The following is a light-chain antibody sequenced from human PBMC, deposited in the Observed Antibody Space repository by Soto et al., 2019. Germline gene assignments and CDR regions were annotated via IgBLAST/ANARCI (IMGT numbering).Light chain of an antibody. CDR2: DVS. V-gene: IGLV2-14*01. CDR3: SSYTSSSTLVV. CDR1: SSDVGDYNY. Sequence: QSVLTQPASVSGSPGQSITISCTGTSSDVGDYNYVSWYQQHPGKAPKLMIYDVSNRPSGVSNRFSGSKSDNTASLTISGLQAEDEADYYCSSYTSSSTLVVFGGGTKVTVL. J-gene: IGLJ2*01.